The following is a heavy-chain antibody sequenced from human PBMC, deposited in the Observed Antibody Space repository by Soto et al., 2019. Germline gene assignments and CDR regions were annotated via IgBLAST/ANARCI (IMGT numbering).Heavy chain of an antibody. D-gene: IGHD3-3*01. V-gene: IGHV3-21*01. J-gene: IGHJ3*02. CDR1: GFTFSSYS. CDR2: ISSSSSYI. Sequence: GGSLRLSCAASGFTFSSYSMNWVRQAPGKGLEWVSSISSSSSYIYYADSVKGRFTISRDNAKNSLYLQMNSLRAEDTAVYYCARDTIFGVVIISHAFDIWGQGTMVTVSS. CDR3: ARDTIFGVVIISHAFDI.